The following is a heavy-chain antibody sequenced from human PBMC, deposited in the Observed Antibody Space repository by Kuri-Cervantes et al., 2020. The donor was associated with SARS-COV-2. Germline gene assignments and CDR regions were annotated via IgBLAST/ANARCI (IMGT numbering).Heavy chain of an antibody. CDR1: GFPLSTSGMC. J-gene: IGHJ5*02. CDR3: ARVPYDSSGYNWFDP. V-gene: IGHV2-70*01. Sequence: SGPTLVKPTQTLTLTCTFSGFPLSTSGMCVSWIRQPPGKALEWLALIDWDDDKYYSTSLKTRLTISKDTSKNQVVLTMTNMDPVDTATYYCARVPYDSSGYNWFDPWGQGTLVTVSS. D-gene: IGHD3-22*01. CDR2: IDWDDDK.